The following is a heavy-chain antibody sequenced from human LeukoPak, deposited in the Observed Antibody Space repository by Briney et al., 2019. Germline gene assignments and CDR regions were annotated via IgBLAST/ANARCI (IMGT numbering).Heavy chain of an antibody. CDR3: ARVWGYYYDSSGYSDFDY. CDR2: ISAYNGNT. V-gene: IGHV1-18*04. Sequence: ASLKVSCKASGYPLTDYFVHWVRQAPGQGLEWMGWISAYNGNTNYAQKFQGRVTMTIDTSTSTAYMELRSLKSDDTAVYYCARVWGYYYDSSGYSDFDYWGQGTLVTVSS. CDR1: GYPLTDYF. D-gene: IGHD3-22*01. J-gene: IGHJ4*02.